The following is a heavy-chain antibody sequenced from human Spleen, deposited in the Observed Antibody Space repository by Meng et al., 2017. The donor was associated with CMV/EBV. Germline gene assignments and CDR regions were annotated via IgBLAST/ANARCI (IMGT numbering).Heavy chain of an antibody. CDR3: ARSVLIRGIINFFDP. J-gene: IGHJ5*02. Sequence: GTSVTSYSISWVRQAPGQGLEWMGGIIPVIGTANYAQRFQGRVTITTDESPGTVNMELSSLRYDDTAVYYCARSVLIRGIINFFDPWGQGTLVTVSS. CDR2: IIPVIGTA. V-gene: IGHV1-69*05. D-gene: IGHD3-10*01. CDR1: GTSVTSYS.